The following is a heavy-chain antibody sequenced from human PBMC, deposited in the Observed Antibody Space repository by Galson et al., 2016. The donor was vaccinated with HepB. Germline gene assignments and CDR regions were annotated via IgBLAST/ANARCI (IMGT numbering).Heavy chain of an antibody. Sequence: TLSLTCTVSGGSISSGGYYWSWIRQYPGKGLEWIGYIFNSENTYYNPSLKSRVIISVDTSKNQFSLNLNSMTAADTAVYYCARSGRCGGDCYSDYWGPGTLVTVS. V-gene: IGHV4-31*03. CDR2: IFNSENT. D-gene: IGHD2-21*02. J-gene: IGHJ4*02. CDR3: ARSGRCGGDCYSDY. CDR1: GGSISSGGYY.